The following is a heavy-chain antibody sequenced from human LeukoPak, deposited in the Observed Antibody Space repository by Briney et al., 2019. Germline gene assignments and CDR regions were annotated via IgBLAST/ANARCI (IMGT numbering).Heavy chain of an antibody. CDR1: GFTFSMSW. V-gene: IGHV3-7*01. J-gene: IGHJ4*02. CDR3: ARDNYVWGSYRYTVGDYFDY. CDR2: INGHGSEI. Sequence: GGSLRLSCAASGFTFSMSWMTWVRQAPGKGLEWVASINGHGSEIHYVDSVKGRFTISRDNAKNSLYLQMNSLRAEDTAVYYCARDNYVWGSYRYTVGDYFDYWGQGTLVTVSS. D-gene: IGHD3-16*02.